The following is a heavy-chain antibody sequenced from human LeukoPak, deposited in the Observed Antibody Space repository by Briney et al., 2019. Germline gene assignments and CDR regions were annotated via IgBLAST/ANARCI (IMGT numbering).Heavy chain of an antibody. Sequence: SVKVSCKASGGTFSSYAISWVRQAPGQGLEWMGRIIPILGIANYAQKFQGRVTITADKSTSTAYMELSSPRSEDTAVYYCARVGYSSSYFDYWGQGTLVTVSS. V-gene: IGHV1-69*04. CDR3: ARVGYSSSYFDY. D-gene: IGHD6-13*01. J-gene: IGHJ4*02. CDR1: GGTFSSYA. CDR2: IIPILGIA.